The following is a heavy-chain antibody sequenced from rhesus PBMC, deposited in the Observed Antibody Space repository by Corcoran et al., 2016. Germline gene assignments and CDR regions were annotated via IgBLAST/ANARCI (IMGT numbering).Heavy chain of an antibody. CDR2: IYWNDDK. V-gene: IGHV2-1*01. J-gene: IGHJ4*01. D-gene: IGHD1-32*01. Sequence: QVTLKESGPALVKPTQTLTLTCTFSGFSLSTSGMVVGWIRQPSRKTLEGLAHIYWNDDKYYSTSLKSRRTISKDTSKNQVVLTMTNMDPGDTATYYGARKEFPYYFDYWGQGVLVTVSS. CDR1: GFSLSTSGMV. CDR3: ARKEFPYYFDY.